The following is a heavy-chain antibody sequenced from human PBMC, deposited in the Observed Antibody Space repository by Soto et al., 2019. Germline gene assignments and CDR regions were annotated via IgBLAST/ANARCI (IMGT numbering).Heavy chain of an antibody. CDR2: ISGSGAST. D-gene: IGHD3-9*01. V-gene: IGHV3-23*01. CDR1: GFTFSSYA. Sequence: EVQLLESGGGLVQPGGSLRLSCAASGFTFSSYAMSWVRQAPGKGLEWVSAISGSGASTYYADSVKGRFTISRDNSKKTLYRQMSSLRAEDTAVYYCAHFAWFIDYWGQGTLVTVSS. J-gene: IGHJ4*02. CDR3: AHFAWFIDY.